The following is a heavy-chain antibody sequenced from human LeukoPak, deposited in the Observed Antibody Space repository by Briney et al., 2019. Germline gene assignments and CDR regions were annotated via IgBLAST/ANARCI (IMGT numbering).Heavy chain of an antibody. J-gene: IGHJ4*02. CDR1: GYTFTGYY. CDR3: APYYDSSGYYPDY. CDR2: INPNNGGT. V-gene: IGHV1-2*02. D-gene: IGHD3-22*01. Sequence: ASVKVSCKASGYTFTGYYMHWVRQAPGQGLEWMGWINPNNGGTNYAQKFQGRVTMTRDTSISTAYMELSRLRSEDTAVYYCAPYYDSSGYYPDYWGQGTLVTVSS.